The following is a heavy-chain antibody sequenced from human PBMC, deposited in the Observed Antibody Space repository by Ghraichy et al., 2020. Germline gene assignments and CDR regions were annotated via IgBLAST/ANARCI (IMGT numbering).Heavy chain of an antibody. J-gene: IGHJ3*02. CDR2: TYYKSKWNN. Sequence: SETLSLTCAISGDSVSSNSAAWNWIRQSPSRGLEWLGRTYYKSKWNNNYAASVKSRITINPDTSKNQFSLQLNSVTPEDTAVYYCATSSDIVGATTDYGFDIWGQGTMVTVSS. CDR1: GDSVSSNSAA. D-gene: IGHD1-26*01. CDR3: ATSSDIVGATTDYGFDI. V-gene: IGHV6-1*01.